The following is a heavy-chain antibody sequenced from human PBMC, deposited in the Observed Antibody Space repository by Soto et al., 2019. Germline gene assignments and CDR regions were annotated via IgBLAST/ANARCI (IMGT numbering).Heavy chain of an antibody. V-gene: IGHV3-15*01. J-gene: IGHJ2*01. Sequence: EVQLVESGGGLVKPGGSLRLSCVASGFTFSNAWMSWVRQAPGKGLEWVGRIKSKTDDGTTDYAAPVKGRFTISRDGSKNTLYLQMNSLKTEDTAVYYCTTVEQRYWYFDLWGRGTLVTVSS. CDR2: IKSKTDDGTT. D-gene: IGHD6-25*01. CDR3: TTVEQRYWYFDL. CDR1: GFTFSNAW.